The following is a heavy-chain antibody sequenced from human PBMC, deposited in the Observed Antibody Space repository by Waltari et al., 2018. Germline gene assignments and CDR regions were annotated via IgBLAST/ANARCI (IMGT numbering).Heavy chain of an antibody. CDR2: IWYDGSNK. Sequence: QVQLVESGGGVVQPGRSLRLSCAASGFTFSSYGMHWVRQAPGKGLEWVAVIWYDGSNKYYADSLKGRFTISRDNSKNTLYLKMNSLRAEDTAMYYCAKGRYCSSTSCYRGLFDYWGQGTLVTVSS. J-gene: IGHJ4*02. D-gene: IGHD2-2*01. CDR3: AKGRYCSSTSCYRGLFDY. CDR1: GFTFSSYG. V-gene: IGHV3-30*18.